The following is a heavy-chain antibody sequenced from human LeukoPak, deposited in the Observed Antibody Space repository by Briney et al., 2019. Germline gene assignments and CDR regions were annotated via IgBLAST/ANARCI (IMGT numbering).Heavy chain of an antibody. D-gene: IGHD5-24*01. CDR1: GFTFSSYW. CDR2: IKQDGSQQ. CDR3: ARDVGWLQSDY. Sequence: GGSLRLSCAASGFTFSSYWMSWVRQAPGKGLEWVANIKQDGSQQYYVDSMKGRFTISRDNAKNSVYLQISSLRPEDTAVYYCARDVGWLQSDYWGQGTLVTVSS. V-gene: IGHV3-7*01. J-gene: IGHJ4*02.